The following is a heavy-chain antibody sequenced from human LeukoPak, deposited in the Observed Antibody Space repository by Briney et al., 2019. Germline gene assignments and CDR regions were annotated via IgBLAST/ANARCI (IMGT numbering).Heavy chain of an antibody. CDR3: AGEGNAYYYGSGVH. J-gene: IGHJ4*02. CDR2: ISGSGGNT. Sequence: GGSLRLSCAASGFTFSSYAMSWVRQAPGKGLEWVSGISGSGGNTYYADSVKGRFTISRDNSKNTLYLQMSSLRAEDTAVYYCAGEGNAYYYGSGVHWGQGTLVTVSS. D-gene: IGHD3-10*01. V-gene: IGHV3-23*01. CDR1: GFTFSSYA.